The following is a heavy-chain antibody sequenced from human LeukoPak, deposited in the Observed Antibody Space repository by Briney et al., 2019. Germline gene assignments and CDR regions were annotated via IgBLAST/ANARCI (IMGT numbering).Heavy chain of an antibody. Sequence: SETLSLTCAVYGGSFSGYYWSWIRQPPGKGLEWVGSIYYSGSTYYNPSLKSRVTISVDTSKNQFSLKLSSVTAADTAVYYCARDLELYYYDSSGPGPYFDYWGQGTLVTVSS. V-gene: IGHV4-34*01. CDR3: ARDLELYYYDSSGPGPYFDY. D-gene: IGHD3-22*01. J-gene: IGHJ4*02. CDR1: GGSFSGYY. CDR2: IYYSGST.